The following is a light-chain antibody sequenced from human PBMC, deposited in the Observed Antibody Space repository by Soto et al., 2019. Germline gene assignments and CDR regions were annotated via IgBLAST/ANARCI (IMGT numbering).Light chain of an antibody. CDR1: QSVSSSY. J-gene: IGKJ3*01. V-gene: IGKV3-20*01. Sequence: EIVLTQSPGTQSLSPGERATLSCRASQSVSSSYLAWYQQKPGQAPRLLIYGASSRATGIPDRFSGSGSGTDFTLTISRLEPEAFAVYYCQQYGSSPGLTFGPGTKVDI. CDR3: QQYGSSPGLT. CDR2: GAS.